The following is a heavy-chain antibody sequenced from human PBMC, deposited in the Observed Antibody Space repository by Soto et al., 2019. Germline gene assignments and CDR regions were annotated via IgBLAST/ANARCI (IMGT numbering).Heavy chain of an antibody. Sequence: GTSAKVSSKVSGYTIAELSMHWVQQAQGKGLEWMGGFDPEDGETIYAQKFQGRVTMTEDTSTDTAYMELSSLRSEDTAVYYCATKVYCRGGSCYSTALSAFDIWGQGTMVTVSS. V-gene: IGHV1-24*01. J-gene: IGHJ3*02. D-gene: IGHD2-15*01. CDR1: GYTIAELS. CDR2: FDPEDGET. CDR3: ATKVYCRGGSCYSTALSAFDI.